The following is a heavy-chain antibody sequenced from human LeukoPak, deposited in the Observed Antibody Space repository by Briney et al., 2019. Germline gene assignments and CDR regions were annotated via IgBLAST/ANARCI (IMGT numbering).Heavy chain of an antibody. D-gene: IGHD3-22*01. J-gene: IGHJ4*02. V-gene: IGHV3-23*01. CDR1: GFTFSSYA. CDR3: AKPQIIHPDSSGYYAY. CDR2: ISGSGGST. Sequence: GGSLRLSCAASGFTFSSYAISWVRQAPGKGLEWVSAISGSGGSTYYADPVKGRFTISRDNSKNTLYLQMNSLRAEDTAVYYCAKPQIIHPDSSGYYAYWGQGTLVTVSS.